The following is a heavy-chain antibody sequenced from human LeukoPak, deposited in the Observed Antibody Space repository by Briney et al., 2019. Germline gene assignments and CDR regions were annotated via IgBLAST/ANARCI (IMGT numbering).Heavy chain of an antibody. CDR2: ISYDGSNK. D-gene: IGHD7-27*01. CDR3: AKVGIDAFDI. Sequence: GGSLRLSCAASGFTFSSYGMHWVRQAPGTGLEWVAVISYDGSNKYYADSVKGRFTISRDNSKNTLYLQMNSLRAEDTAVYYCAKVGIDAFDIWGQGTMVTVSS. V-gene: IGHV3-30*18. CDR1: GFTFSSYG. J-gene: IGHJ3*02.